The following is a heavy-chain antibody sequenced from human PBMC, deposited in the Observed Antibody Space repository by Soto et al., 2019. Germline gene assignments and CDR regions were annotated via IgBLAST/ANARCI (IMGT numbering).Heavy chain of an antibody. V-gene: IGHV3-48*01. Sequence: GGSLRLSCAASGFTFSSYSMNWVRQAPGKGLEWVSYISSSSSTIYYADSVKGRFTISRDNAKNSLYLQMNSLRAEDTAVYYCARDVKTWFDPWGQGTLVTVSS. CDR2: ISSSSSTI. CDR1: GFTFSSYS. J-gene: IGHJ5*02. CDR3: ARDVKTWFDP.